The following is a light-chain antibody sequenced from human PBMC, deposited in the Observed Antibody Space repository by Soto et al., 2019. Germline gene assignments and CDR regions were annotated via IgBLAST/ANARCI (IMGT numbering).Light chain of an antibody. CDR1: QSVSHN. V-gene: IGKV3-15*01. CDR2: GAS. CDR3: QQANNWPYT. J-gene: IGKJ2*01. Sequence: EILMTQSPATLSVSPGERATLSCRASQSVSHNLAWYQQKPGQAPRLLFYGASTRDTGIPARFSGSGSGTDFTLTISSLQSEDFAVYYCQQANNWPYTFGQGTKLEI.